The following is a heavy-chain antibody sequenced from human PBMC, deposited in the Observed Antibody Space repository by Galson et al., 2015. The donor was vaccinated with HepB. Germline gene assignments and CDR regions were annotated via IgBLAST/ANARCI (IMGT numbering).Heavy chain of an antibody. D-gene: IGHD3-22*01. V-gene: IGHV4-59*08. CDR3: ARHPYYYETGVHLGYGAFDI. CDR1: GGSISSYH. CDR2: IYYNGGT. Sequence: SETLSLTCSVSGGSISSYHWSWIRQPPGKGLEWIGFIYYNGGTNYNPSLKSRVTISVDTSKIQFSLKLTSVTAADTAVYYCARHPYYYETGVHLGYGAFDIWGQGTMVTVSS. J-gene: IGHJ3*02.